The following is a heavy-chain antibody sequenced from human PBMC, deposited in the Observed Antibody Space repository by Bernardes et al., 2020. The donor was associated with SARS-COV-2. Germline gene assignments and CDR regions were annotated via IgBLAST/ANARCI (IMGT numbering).Heavy chain of an antibody. Sequence: GGSLRLSRAGSGFDFSDYWMTWVHQAPGKGLEWVANIKRDGSETYYVDSVKGRFTISRDNAKNLVFLQMNSLRAEDTAVFYCARSAGMDVWGQGTMVTVSS. CDR3: ARSAGMDV. J-gene: IGHJ6*02. V-gene: IGHV3-7*03. CDR1: GFDFSDYW. CDR2: IKRDGSET.